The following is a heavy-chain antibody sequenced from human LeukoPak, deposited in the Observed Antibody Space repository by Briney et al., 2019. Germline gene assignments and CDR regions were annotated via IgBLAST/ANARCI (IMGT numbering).Heavy chain of an antibody. Sequence: PSETLSLTCTVSVGSISSHYWSWIRQPPGKGLEWIGYIYDSGSINYNPSLKSRVTISVDTSKNQFSLKLSSVTAADTAVYYCAREVLRSGWYGGAFDYWGQGTLVTVST. V-gene: IGHV4-59*11. D-gene: IGHD6-19*01. J-gene: IGHJ4*02. CDR1: VGSISSHY. CDR2: IYDSGSI. CDR3: AREVLRSGWYGGAFDY.